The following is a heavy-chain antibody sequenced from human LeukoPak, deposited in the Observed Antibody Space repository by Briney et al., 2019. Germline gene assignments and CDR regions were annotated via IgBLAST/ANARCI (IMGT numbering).Heavy chain of an antibody. CDR3: ARHPGYYDSSGYFYYYYYYMDV. CDR1: GGSFSGYY. D-gene: IGHD3-22*01. V-gene: IGHV4-34*01. Sequence: SETLSLTCAVYGGSFSGYYWSWIRQPPGKGLEWIGEINHSGSTNYNPSLKSRVTISVDTSKHQFSLKLSSVTAADTAVYYCARHPGYYDSSGYFYYYYYYMDVWGKGTTVTISS. J-gene: IGHJ6*03. CDR2: INHSGST.